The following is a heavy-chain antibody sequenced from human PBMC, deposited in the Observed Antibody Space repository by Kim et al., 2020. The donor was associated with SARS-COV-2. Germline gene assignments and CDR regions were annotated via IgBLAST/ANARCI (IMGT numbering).Heavy chain of an antibody. V-gene: IGHV3-33*06. D-gene: IGHD6-19*01. J-gene: IGHJ6*02. Sequence: DAVKGRFTISRDNSKDTLYLQMNSLRAEDTAVYYCAKDGRAVAGPYGMDVWGQGTTVTVSS. CDR3: AKDGRAVAGPYGMDV.